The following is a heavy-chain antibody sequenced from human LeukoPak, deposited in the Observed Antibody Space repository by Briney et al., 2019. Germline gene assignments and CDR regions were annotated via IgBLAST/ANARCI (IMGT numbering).Heavy chain of an antibody. CDR1: GYXFTGYY. CDR2: INPNSGGT. J-gene: IGHJ4*02. V-gene: IGHV1-2*02. D-gene: IGHD1-26*01. Sequence: ASVKVSCKASGYXFTGYYIHWVRQTPGQGLEWMGWINPNSGGTNYAQKFQGRVTMTRDTSISTAYMELSRLRSDDTAVYYCARVIRWELSYLLKNWGQGTLVTVSS. CDR3: ARVIRWELSYLLKN.